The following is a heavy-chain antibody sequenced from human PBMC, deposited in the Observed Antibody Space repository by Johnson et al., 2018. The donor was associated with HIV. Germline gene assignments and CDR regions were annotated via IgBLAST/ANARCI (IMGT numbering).Heavy chain of an antibody. V-gene: IGHV3-30*18. CDR1: GFTFNTYD. D-gene: IGHD1-26*01. Sequence: QVQLVESGGGVVQPGRSLRLSCAASGFTFNTYDMHWVRQAPGKGLEWVAVVSNDGRNKYYADSVKDRLTISRDNSKNTRYLQMSRLRAEDSAVYYCAKDAHWERLSAFDFWGQGTMVTVSA. J-gene: IGHJ3*01. CDR2: VSNDGRNK. CDR3: AKDAHWERLSAFDF.